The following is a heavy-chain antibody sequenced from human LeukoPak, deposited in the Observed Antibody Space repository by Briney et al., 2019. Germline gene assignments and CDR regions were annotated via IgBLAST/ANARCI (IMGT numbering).Heavy chain of an antibody. D-gene: IGHD6-19*01. Sequence: GGSLRLSCAASGFTFSSYSMNWVRQAPGKGLEWVSSISSSSSYIYYADSVKGRFTISRDNAKNSLYLQMNSLRAEDTAVYYCAREKDSSGRDAFDIWGQGTMVTVSS. CDR2: ISSSSSYI. J-gene: IGHJ3*02. V-gene: IGHV3-21*01. CDR1: GFTFSSYS. CDR3: AREKDSSGRDAFDI.